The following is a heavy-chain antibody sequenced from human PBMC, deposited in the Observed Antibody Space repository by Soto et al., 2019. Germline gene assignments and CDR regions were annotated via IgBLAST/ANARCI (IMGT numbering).Heavy chain of an antibody. CDR3: ARKSNSDMSGYDYFDY. D-gene: IGHD3-22*01. J-gene: IGHJ4*02. CDR2: INYNGVYS. V-gene: IGHV3-21*01. CDR1: GFIFSSSD. Sequence: EGQLVESGGGLVEPGGSLRLSCAASGFIFSSSDMTWVRQAPGKGLEYVSSINYNGVYSFYAEAAKGRFAIYRDNAKKSLFLQMNSLTAEDTAVYFCARKSNSDMSGYDYFDYWGQGTLVIVSS.